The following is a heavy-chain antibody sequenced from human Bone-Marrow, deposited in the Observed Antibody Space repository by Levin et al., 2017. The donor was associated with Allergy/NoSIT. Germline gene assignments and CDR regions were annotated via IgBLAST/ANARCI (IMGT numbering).Heavy chain of an antibody. D-gene: IGHD3-3*01. CDR3: ARHSETIVGVVITSHIGVYDGMDV. V-gene: IGHV5-51*01. Sequence: GESLKISCKGSGYSFTSYWIGWVRQMPGKGLEWMGIIYPGDSDTRYSPSFQGQVTISADKSISTAYLQWSSLKASDTAMYYCARHSETIVGVVITSHIGVYDGMDVWGQGTTVTVSS. CDR1: GYSFTSYW. CDR2: IYPGDSDT. J-gene: IGHJ6*02.